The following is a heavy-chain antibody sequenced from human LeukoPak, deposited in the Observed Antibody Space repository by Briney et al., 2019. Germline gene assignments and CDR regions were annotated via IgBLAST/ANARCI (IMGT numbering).Heavy chain of an antibody. CDR3: ARAVYYYDSSGYYSGYYYYYMDV. V-gene: IGHV4-61*02. D-gene: IGHD3-22*01. CDR2: ISSSGST. J-gene: IGHJ6*03. Sequence: SETLSLTCTVSGDSISSGDYYWSWIRQPAGKGLEWIGRISSSGSTNYNPSLKSRVTISVDTSKNQFSLKLSSVTAADTAVYYCARAVYYYDSSGYYSGYYYYYMDVWGKGTAVTVSS. CDR1: GDSISSGDYY.